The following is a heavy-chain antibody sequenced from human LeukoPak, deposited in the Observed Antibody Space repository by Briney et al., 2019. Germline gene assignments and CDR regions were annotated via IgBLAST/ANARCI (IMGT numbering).Heavy chain of an antibody. Sequence: GGSLRLSCAACGSTFNSYAMSWVRQAPGKGLEWVSAISGYGGSTYYADSVKGRFTISRDNSKNTLYLQMNSLRGEDTAVYYCASMAAANRGIDYWGQGTLVTVSS. D-gene: IGHD6-13*01. CDR1: GSTFNSYA. CDR3: ASMAAANRGIDY. V-gene: IGHV3-23*01. CDR2: ISGYGGST. J-gene: IGHJ4*02.